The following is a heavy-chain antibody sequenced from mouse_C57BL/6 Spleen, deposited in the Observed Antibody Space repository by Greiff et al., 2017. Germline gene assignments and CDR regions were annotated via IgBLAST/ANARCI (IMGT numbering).Heavy chain of an antibody. D-gene: IGHD1-1*01. Sequence: VHLVESGAELARPGASVKMSCKASGYTFTSYTMHWVKQRPGQGLEWIGYINPSSGYTKYNQKFKDKATLTADKSSSTAYMQLSSLTSEDSAVYYCARSGGSSLDYWGQGTTLTVSS. J-gene: IGHJ2*01. CDR1: GYTFTSYT. CDR3: ARSGGSSLDY. V-gene: IGHV1-4*01. CDR2: INPSSGYT.